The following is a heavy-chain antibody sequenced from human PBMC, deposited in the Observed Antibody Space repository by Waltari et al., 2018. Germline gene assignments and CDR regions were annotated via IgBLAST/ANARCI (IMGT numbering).Heavy chain of an antibody. J-gene: IGHJ4*02. V-gene: IGHV4-4*02. Sequence: QLLLPESGPGLVKPSGTLSLTCVVSGDSMSGNSWWSWVRQSPDKGLEWIGQVHGSGRTNYNPSFASRAIVSLDTSMNQFSLRILSATAADTAVYFCARDLGRGLFLDSWGQGTLVTVSP. CDR2: VHGSGRT. CDR3: ARDLGRGLFLDS. CDR1: GDSMSGNSW. D-gene: IGHD2-15*01.